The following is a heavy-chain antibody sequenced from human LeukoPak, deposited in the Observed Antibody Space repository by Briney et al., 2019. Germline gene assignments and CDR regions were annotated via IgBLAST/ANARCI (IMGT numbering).Heavy chain of an antibody. CDR1: GDSVSSGRYY. Sequence: SETLSLTCSVSGDSVSSGRYYWSWFRQPPGKGPEWIGYIYYSRSTNYNPSLKSRVTISVDTSKNQFSLKLSSVTAADTAVYYCARCEVRGVPDYWGQGTLVTVSS. V-gene: IGHV4-61*01. D-gene: IGHD3-10*01. J-gene: IGHJ4*02. CDR2: IYYSRST. CDR3: ARCEVRGVPDY.